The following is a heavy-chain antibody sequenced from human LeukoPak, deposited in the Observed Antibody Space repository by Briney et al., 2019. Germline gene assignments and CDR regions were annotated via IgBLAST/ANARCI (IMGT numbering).Heavy chain of an antibody. CDR1: GFTFDDYA. CDR2: ISGDGGST. D-gene: IGHD4-17*01. Sequence: PGGSLRLSCAASGFTFDDYAMHWVRQAPGKGPEWVSLISGDGGSTYYADSVKGRFTISRDNSKNSLYLLMNSLRTEDTALYYCAKDIPYGDVSLGYYYGMDVWGQGTTVTVSS. J-gene: IGHJ6*02. CDR3: AKDIPYGDVSLGYYYGMDV. V-gene: IGHV3-43*02.